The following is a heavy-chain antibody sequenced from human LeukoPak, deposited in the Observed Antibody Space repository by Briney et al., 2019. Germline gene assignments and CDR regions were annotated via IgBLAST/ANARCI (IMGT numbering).Heavy chain of an antibody. CDR3: AKAEGYDILTGLDY. CDR1: GFTFSSYW. J-gene: IGHJ4*02. D-gene: IGHD3-9*01. CDR2: INSDGSST. Sequence: GGSLRLSCAASGFTFSSYWMHWVRQAPGKGLVWVSRINSDGSSTSYADSVKGRFTISRDNAKNTVYLQMNSLRTEDTAVYYCAKAEGYDILTGLDYWGQGTLVTVSS. V-gene: IGHV3-74*01.